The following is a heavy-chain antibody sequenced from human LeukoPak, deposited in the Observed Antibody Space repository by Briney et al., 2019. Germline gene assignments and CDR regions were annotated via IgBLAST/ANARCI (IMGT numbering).Heavy chain of an antibody. V-gene: IGHV1-58*01. J-gene: IGHJ4*02. CDR1: GFTFISSA. D-gene: IGHD1-26*01. Sequence: ASVKVSCTTSGFTFISSAVQWVRQARGQRLEWIGWIVVGSGNTNYAQKFQERVTFSRDLSTSTAYMELSSLRSEDTAVYYCAGDSGSYWAYWGQGTLVTVSS. CDR2: IVVGSGNT. CDR3: AGDSGSYWAY.